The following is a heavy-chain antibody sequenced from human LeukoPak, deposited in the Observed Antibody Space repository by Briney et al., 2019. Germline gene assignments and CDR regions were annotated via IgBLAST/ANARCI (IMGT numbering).Heavy chain of an antibody. V-gene: IGHV1-69*01. Sequence: GASVKVSCKASGGTFSSYAISWVRQAPGQGLEWMGGIIPIFGTANYAQKYQGRVTITADESTSTAHMELSSLRSEDTAVYYCARELSGLYGSGSYSYGMDVWGQGTTVTVSS. CDR2: IIPIFGTA. CDR3: ARELSGLYGSGSYSYGMDV. J-gene: IGHJ6*02. D-gene: IGHD3-10*01. CDR1: GGTFSSYA.